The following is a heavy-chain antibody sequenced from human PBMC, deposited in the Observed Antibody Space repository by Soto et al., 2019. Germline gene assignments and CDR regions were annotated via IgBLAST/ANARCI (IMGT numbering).Heavy chain of an antibody. D-gene: IGHD1-1*01. J-gene: IGHJ4*02. CDR1: GFTFSSYS. V-gene: IGHV3-48*02. Sequence: PGGSLRLSCGASGFTFSSYSMNWVRQAPGKGLEWVSYITSKSSTIKYADSVQGRFTVSRDNAKNSLYLQLNSLRDDDTAVYFCARDDVQLELGGYFDFWGQGALVTVSS. CDR2: ITSKSSTI. CDR3: ARDDVQLELGGYFDF.